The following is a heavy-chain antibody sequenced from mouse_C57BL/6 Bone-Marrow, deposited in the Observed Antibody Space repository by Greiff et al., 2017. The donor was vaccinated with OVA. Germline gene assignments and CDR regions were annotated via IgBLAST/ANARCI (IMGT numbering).Heavy chain of an antibody. V-gene: IGHV5-6*01. CDR1: GFTFSSCG. Sequence: EVQRVESGGDLVKPGGSLKLSCAASGFTFSSCGMSWVRQTPDKRLEWVATISSGGSYTYYPDSVKGRFTISRDNAKNTLYLQMGSLKSEDTAMYYCARRQMVTAGADVTWFAYWGQGTLVTVSA. CDR3: ARRQMVTAGADVTWFAY. CDR2: ISSGGSYT. J-gene: IGHJ3*01. D-gene: IGHD2-2*01.